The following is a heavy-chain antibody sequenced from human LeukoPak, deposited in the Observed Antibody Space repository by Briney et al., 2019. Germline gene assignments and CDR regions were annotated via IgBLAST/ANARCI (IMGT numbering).Heavy chain of an antibody. J-gene: IGHJ4*02. CDR1: GFTFSSYS. V-gene: IGHV3-21*01. Sequence: PGGSLRLSCAASGFTFSSYSMNWVRQAPGKGLEWVSSISSGNSYIYYTDSLKGRFTISRDNAKNSLYLQMNSLRAEDTAVYYCARGVGIVGATRDYFDYWGQGTLSPSPQ. CDR2: ISSGNSYI. CDR3: ARGVGIVGATRDYFDY. D-gene: IGHD1-26*01.